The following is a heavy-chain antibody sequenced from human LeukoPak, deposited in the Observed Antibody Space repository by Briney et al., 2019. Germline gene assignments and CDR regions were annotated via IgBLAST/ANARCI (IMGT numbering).Heavy chain of an antibody. CDR1: GYTFTAYY. D-gene: IGHD4-11*01. CDR3: ARDLTRLDVDDY. V-gene: IGHV1-2*02. J-gene: IGHJ4*02. CDR2: INPNSGDT. Sequence: ASVKVSCKASGYTFTAYYLHWVRQAPGQGLEWMAWINPNSGDTNYAQKFLGRVTVTSDTSISTAYMELSRLTSDDTAVYYCARDLTRLDVDDYWGQGTLVTVSS.